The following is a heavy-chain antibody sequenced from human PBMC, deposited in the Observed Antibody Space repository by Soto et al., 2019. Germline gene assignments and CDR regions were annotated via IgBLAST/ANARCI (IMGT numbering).Heavy chain of an antibody. CDR3: ARDDYKDGGNNWFDP. V-gene: IGHV4-4*07. CDR2: MYTKERT. Sequence: QVQLQQSGPGLVKASETLSLTCTVSGGSITNYYWSWIRQPAGKGLVWVGRMYTKERTNYNLSFKSRVTMSVDTSKNQFSLKLNALTAADTAVYYCARDDYKDGGNNWFDPWGQGTLVTVSS. CDR1: GGSITNYY. J-gene: IGHJ5*02. D-gene: IGHD3-16*01.